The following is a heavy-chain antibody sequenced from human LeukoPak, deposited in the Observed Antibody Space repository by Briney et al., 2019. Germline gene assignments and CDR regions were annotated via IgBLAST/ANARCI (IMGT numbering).Heavy chain of an antibody. CDR3: AKDMRYQLLYSLPDY. Sequence: GGSLRLSCIASGFIINNYWMHWVRQAPGKGLVWVSTFKSDGSGTIYADSVKGRFTISRDNSKNTLYLQMNSLRAEDTAVYYCAKDMRYQLLYSLPDYWGQGTLVTVSS. D-gene: IGHD2-2*02. CDR2: FKSDGSGT. V-gene: IGHV3-74*01. J-gene: IGHJ4*02. CDR1: GFIINNYW.